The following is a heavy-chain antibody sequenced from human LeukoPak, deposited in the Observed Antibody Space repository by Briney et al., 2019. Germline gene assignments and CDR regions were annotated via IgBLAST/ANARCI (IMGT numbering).Heavy chain of an antibody. Sequence: GRSLRLSCAASGSTFSSYGMHWVRQAPGKGLEWVAVISYDGSNKYYADSVKGRFTISRDNSKNTLYLQMNSLRAEDTAVYYCAKVRHGSGSYYNGWGQGTLVTVSS. D-gene: IGHD3-10*01. J-gene: IGHJ4*02. V-gene: IGHV3-30*18. CDR2: ISYDGSNK. CDR1: GSTFSSYG. CDR3: AKVRHGSGSYYNG.